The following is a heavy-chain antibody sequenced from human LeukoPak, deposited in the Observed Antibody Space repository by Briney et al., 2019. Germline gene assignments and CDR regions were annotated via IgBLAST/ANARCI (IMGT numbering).Heavy chain of an antibody. CDR1: GFTFSLYG. CDR2: ISNDGSKT. D-gene: IGHD3-10*01. CDR3: AKDSRGANFFGDFDY. V-gene: IGHV3-33*06. J-gene: IGHJ4*02. Sequence: QPGRSLRLSCAASGFTFSLYGMHWVRQAPGKGLEWVAPISNDGSKTYYADSVEGRFTISRDNSKNTVYLQVSSLRADDTAVYYCAKDSRGANFFGDFDYWGQGTLVTVSS.